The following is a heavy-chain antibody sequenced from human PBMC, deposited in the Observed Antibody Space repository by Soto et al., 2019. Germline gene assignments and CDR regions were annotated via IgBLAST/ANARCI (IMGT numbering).Heavy chain of an antibody. CDR3: AKDDYARGDAFDI. J-gene: IGHJ3*02. CDR1: GFTFSSYA. V-gene: IGHV3-23*01. Sequence: EVQLLESGGGLVQPGGSLRLSCAASGFTFSSYAMSWVRQAPGKGLEWVSAISGSGVSTYYADSVKGLFTISRDNSKNTLYLQMDSLRAEDTAVYYCAKDDYARGDAFDIWGQGTMVTVSS. D-gene: IGHD3-16*01. CDR2: ISGSGVST.